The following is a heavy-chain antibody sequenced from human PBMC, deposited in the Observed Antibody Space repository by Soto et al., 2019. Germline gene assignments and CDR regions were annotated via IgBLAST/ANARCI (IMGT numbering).Heavy chain of an antibody. CDR1: DGSRSGTCSS. CDR2: IYRSGTT. D-gene: IGHD3-10*01. V-gene: IGHV4-30-2*01. Sequence: SVTLSLTCAFSDGSRSGTCSSLSWIQQPPGWGLEWLGYIYRSGTTLYYPSLKTRLTMSLDTSKNQFSLTLNSVTAADTAVYYCARAQFYSGSGNFNNLMFDSWGQGTKGTVA. CDR3: ARAQFYSGSGNFNNLMFDS. J-gene: IGHJ5*01.